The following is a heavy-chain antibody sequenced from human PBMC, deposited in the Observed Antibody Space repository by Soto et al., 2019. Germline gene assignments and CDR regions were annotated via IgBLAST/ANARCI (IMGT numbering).Heavy chain of an antibody. Sequence: EVQLVESGGGLVQPGRSLRLSCAASGFTFDDYTMHWVRQAPGKGLEWVSSINWNGVAMYYADSVRGRFTISRDNARNSLILQMSRLRPEDTALYYCGKDRYSSSSLYYYYYYGMDVWGLGTTVTVSS. CDR2: INWNGVAM. V-gene: IGHV3-9*01. D-gene: IGHD6-6*01. CDR3: GKDRYSSSSLYYYYYYGMDV. J-gene: IGHJ6*02. CDR1: GFTFDDYT.